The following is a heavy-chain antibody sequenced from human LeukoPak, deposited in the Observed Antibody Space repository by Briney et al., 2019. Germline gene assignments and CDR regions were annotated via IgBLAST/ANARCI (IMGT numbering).Heavy chain of an antibody. J-gene: IGHJ3*02. CDR3: AKRGPHYGIVGAWDAFDI. V-gene: IGHV3-23*01. CDR1: GFTFSSYA. Sequence: PGGSLRLSCAASGFTFSSYAMSWVRQAPGKGLEWVSAISGSGGSTYYADSVKGRFTISRDNSKNTLYLQMNSLRAEDTAVYYCAKRGPHYGIVGAWDAFDIWGQGTTVTVSS. CDR2: ISGSGGST. D-gene: IGHD1-26*01.